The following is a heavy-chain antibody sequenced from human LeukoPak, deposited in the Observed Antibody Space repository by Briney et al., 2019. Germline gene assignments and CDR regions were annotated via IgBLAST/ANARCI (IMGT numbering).Heavy chain of an antibody. CDR3: ARHTYTVYGSYYFDN. D-gene: IGHD3-16*01. V-gene: IGHV4-61*05. CDR2: IYYSGNT. CDR1: GGSISSSSYY. J-gene: IGHJ4*02. Sequence: SETLSLTCTVSGGSISSSSYYWSWIRQPPGKGLEWIGYIYYSGNTNYNPSLKSRLTISVDTAKNQFSLKMSSVTAADTAVYYCARHTYTVYGSYYFDNWGQGTLVTVSS.